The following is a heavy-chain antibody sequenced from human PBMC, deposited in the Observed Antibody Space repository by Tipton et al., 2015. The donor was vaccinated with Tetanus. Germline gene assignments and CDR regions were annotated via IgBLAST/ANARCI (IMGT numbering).Heavy chain of an antibody. Sequence: TLSLTCTVSGGSISSGGYYWSWIRQHPGKGLEWIGYIYYSGSTYYNPSLKSRVTISVDTSKNQFSLKLSSVTAADTAVYYCARHDSSGYYGLFDYWGQGTLVTVSS. CDR3: ARHDSSGYYGLFDY. V-gene: IGHV4-30-4*08. D-gene: IGHD3-22*01. CDR1: GGSISSGGYY. J-gene: IGHJ4*02. CDR2: IYYSGST.